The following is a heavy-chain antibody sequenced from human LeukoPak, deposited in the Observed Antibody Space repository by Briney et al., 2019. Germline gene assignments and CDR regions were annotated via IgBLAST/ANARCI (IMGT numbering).Heavy chain of an antibody. D-gene: IGHD5/OR15-5a*01. Sequence: PSETLSLTCTVSGGSISTYYWSWIRQPPGKGLEWIGNVYVHNGGRTSYNPSLKSRVTISADTSKNQLSLKLSSATAADTAAYYCARLVSTHLNCCSYGMDVWGQGTTITVSS. CDR2: VYVHNGGRT. V-gene: IGHV4-59*08. CDR1: GGSISTYY. J-gene: IGHJ6*02. CDR3: ARLVSTHLNCCSYGMDV.